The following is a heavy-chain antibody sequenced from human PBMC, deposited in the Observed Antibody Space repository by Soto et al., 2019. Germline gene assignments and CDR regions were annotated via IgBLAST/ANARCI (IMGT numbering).Heavy chain of an antibody. V-gene: IGHV3-21*04. Sequence: EVQLVESGGGLVKPGGSLTLSCAASGFTFSISTMNWVRQAPGKRLEWVSSISSGTTYFYYADSVKGRFSISRDNAKHSLYLQMNSLRADDTALYYCAKDRDPGETTDGGEYFDYWGQGTLVTVSS. CDR2: ISSGTTYF. CDR3: AKDRDPGETTDGGEYFDY. J-gene: IGHJ4*02. CDR1: GFTFSIST. D-gene: IGHD1-1*01.